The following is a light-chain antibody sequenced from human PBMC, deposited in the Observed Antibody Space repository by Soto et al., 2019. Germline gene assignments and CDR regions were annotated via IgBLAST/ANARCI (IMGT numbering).Light chain of an antibody. CDR1: QSVSNN. CDR2: GAS. CDR3: QQYGSSPLT. J-gene: IGKJ4*01. V-gene: IGKV3-20*01. Sequence: ETVMTQSPATLSVSPGERATLSCRASQSVSNNLAWYQQKPGQAPSLLVYGASSRATGIPDRFSGSGSGADFTLIISRLEPEDFAVYYCQQYGSSPLTFGGGTKVDIK.